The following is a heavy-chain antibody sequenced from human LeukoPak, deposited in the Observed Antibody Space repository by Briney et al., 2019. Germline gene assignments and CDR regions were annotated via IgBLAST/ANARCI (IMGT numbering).Heavy chain of an antibody. V-gene: IGHV3-23*01. CDR1: GFIFSSYA. Sequence: GGSLRLSCEASGFIFSSYAMTWVRQAPGKGLEWVATINAVDANTYYADSVKGRFTVSRDNSKNTLYLQINSLRAGDTAVYYCAKQFLDTNWGQGTLVTVSS. CDR3: AKQFLDTN. J-gene: IGHJ4*02. CDR2: INAVDANT. D-gene: IGHD3-3*01.